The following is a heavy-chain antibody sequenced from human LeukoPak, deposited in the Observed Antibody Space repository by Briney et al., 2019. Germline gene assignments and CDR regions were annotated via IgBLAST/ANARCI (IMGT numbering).Heavy chain of an antibody. CDR2: ISSSGSTI. CDR1: GFTFSSYE. CDR3: AKRSSTSSGYFDL. J-gene: IGHJ4*02. Sequence: GGSLRLSCAASGFTFSSYEMNWVRQAPGKGLEWVSYISSSGSTIYYADSVKGRFTISRDNAKNTMYLQMNSLRAEDTAIYYCAKRSSTSSGYFDLWGWGTLVTVSS. V-gene: IGHV3-48*03. D-gene: IGHD3-22*01.